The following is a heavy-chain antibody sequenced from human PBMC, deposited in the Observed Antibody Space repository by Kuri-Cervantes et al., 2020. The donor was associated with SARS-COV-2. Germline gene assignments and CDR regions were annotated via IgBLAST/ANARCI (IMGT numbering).Heavy chain of an antibody. CDR3: AKGTTTYTSPFDY. CDR2: INPNSGGT. CDR1: GHTFTGYY. D-gene: IGHD1-14*01. J-gene: IGHJ4*02. V-gene: IGHV1-2*04. Sequence: ASVKVSCQASGHTFTGYYMHWVRQAPGQGLEWMGWINPNSGGTNYAQKFQGWVTMTRDTSISTAYMELSRLRSDDTAVYHCAKGTTTYTSPFDYWGRGTLVTVSS.